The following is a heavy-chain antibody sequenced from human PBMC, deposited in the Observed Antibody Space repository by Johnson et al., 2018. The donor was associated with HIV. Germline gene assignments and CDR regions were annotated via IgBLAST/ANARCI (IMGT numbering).Heavy chain of an antibody. Sequence: QLVESGGGLVQPGRSLRLSCAASGFTFDDYAMHWVRQAPGKGLEWVSGISWNSGSIGYADSVKGRFTISRYNAKNSLYLQMHSQRAEGTDVYYCAREGGRDAFDIWGQGTMVTVSS. CDR3: AREGGRDAFDI. CDR1: GFTFDDYA. V-gene: IGHV3-9*01. CDR2: ISWNSGSI. D-gene: IGHD1-26*01. J-gene: IGHJ3*02.